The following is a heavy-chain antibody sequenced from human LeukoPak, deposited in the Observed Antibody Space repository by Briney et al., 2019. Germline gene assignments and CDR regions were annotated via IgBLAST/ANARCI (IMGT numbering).Heavy chain of an antibody. D-gene: IGHD3-10*01. CDR1: GYTFTGYY. CDR3: AREGEVDYGSGTPRPGAFDI. V-gene: IGHV1-2*04. CDR2: INPNSGGT. J-gene: IGHJ3*02. Sequence: ASVKVSCKASGYTFTGYYMHWVRQAPGQGLEWMGWINPNSGGTNYAQKFQGWVTVTRDTSISTAYMELSRLRSDDTAVYYCAREGEVDYGSGTPRPGAFDIWGQGTMVTVSS.